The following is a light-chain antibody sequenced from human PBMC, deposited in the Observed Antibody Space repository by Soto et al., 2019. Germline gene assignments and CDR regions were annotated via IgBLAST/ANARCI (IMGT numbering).Light chain of an antibody. Sequence: QSALTQPASVSGSPGQSLTISCTGTNNDVGSHNFVSWYQQYPAKAPKLLIYEASKRPSGLSNRFSGSKSGNTASLTISGLQSEYEADYYCCSLTNGATWVFGGGTKLTVL. CDR1: NNDVGSHNF. J-gene: IGLJ3*02. CDR3: CSLTNGATWV. V-gene: IGLV2-23*01. CDR2: EAS.